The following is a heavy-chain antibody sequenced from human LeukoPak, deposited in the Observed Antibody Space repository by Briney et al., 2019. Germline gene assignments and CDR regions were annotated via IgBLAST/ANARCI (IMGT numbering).Heavy chain of an antibody. D-gene: IGHD6-19*01. CDR1: GGSFSGYY. CDR3: ARAIAVAGAKDY. Sequence: SETLSLTCAVYGGSFSGYYWSWIRQPPGKGLEWIGEINHSGSTNYNPSLKSRVTISVDTSKNQFSLKLSSVTAADTAVYYCARAIAVAGAKDYWGQGTLVTVSS. CDR2: INHSGST. J-gene: IGHJ4*02. V-gene: IGHV4-34*01.